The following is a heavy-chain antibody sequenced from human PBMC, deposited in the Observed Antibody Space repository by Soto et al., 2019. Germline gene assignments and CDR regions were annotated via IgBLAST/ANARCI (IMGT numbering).Heavy chain of an antibody. D-gene: IGHD2-15*01. CDR2: IDIDGSST. CDR1: GFTFSSNW. Sequence: EVQLVESGGGLVQPGGSLRLSCAASGFTFSSNWMHWVRQAPGKGLVWVSHIDIDGSSTNYADSVKGRFTISTDNAKNTVYLQMNSLRAEDTAVYYCAREVVVAATRTYFDDYGMDVWGQGTTVTVSS. V-gene: IGHV3-74*01. CDR3: AREVVVAATRTYFDDYGMDV. J-gene: IGHJ6*02.